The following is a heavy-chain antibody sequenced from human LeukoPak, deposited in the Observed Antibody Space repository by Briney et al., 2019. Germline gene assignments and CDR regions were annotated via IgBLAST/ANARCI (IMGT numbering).Heavy chain of an antibody. CDR2: ISYDGSNK. CDR1: GLTFSSYG. J-gene: IGHJ5*02. V-gene: IGHV3-30*18. CDR3: AKDPRITIFGVVPPDNWFDP. D-gene: IGHD3-3*01. Sequence: GRSLRLSCAASGLTFSSYGMHWVRQAPGKGLEWVAVISYDGSNKYYADSVKGRFTISRDNSKNTLYLQMNSLRAEDTAVYYCAKDPRITIFGVVPPDNWFDPWGQGTLVTVSS.